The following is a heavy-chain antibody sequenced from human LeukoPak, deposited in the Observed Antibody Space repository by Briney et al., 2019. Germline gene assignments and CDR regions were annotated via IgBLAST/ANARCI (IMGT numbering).Heavy chain of an antibody. CDR2: IKSKTDGGTT. D-gene: IGHD5-12*01. CDR3: TTATIPSEIYFDY. J-gene: IGHJ4*02. CDR1: GFTFSNAW. Sequence: PGGSLRLSCAASGFTFSNAWMSWVRQAPGKGLEWVGRIKSKTDGGTTDYAAPVKGRFTISRDDSKNTLYLQMNSLKTEDTAVYYCTTATIPSEIYFDYWGQGTLVTVSS. V-gene: IGHV3-15*01.